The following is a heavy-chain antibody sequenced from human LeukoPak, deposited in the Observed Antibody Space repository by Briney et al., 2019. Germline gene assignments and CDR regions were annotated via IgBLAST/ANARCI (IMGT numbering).Heavy chain of an antibody. CDR3: ARDIEAAGLFLDY. CDR2: IYSGGTT. CDR1: GFTVNNNF. D-gene: IGHD6-13*01. V-gene: IGHV3-53*01. Sequence: GGSLRLSCAASGFTVNNNFMSWVRQAPGKGLEWVSVIYSGGTTYYADSVKGRFTISRDISKNTLFLQMNSLRAEDTAVYYCARDIEAAGLFLDYWGQGTLVTVSS. J-gene: IGHJ4*02.